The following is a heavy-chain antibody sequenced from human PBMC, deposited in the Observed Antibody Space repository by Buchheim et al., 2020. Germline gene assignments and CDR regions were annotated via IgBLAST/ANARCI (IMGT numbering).Heavy chain of an antibody. V-gene: IGHV3-7*01. J-gene: IGHJ5*02. CDR1: GFTFSSYW. CDR3: MRGQRIA. CDR2: IKQDGSDK. Sequence: EVQLVESGGGLVQPGGSLRLSCAASGFTFSSYWINWVRQAPGKGLEWVANIKQDGSDKYYVDSVKGRFTISRDNAKNSVYLQMNSLRVEDTAVYYCMRGQRIAWGQGTL. D-gene: IGHD1-26*01.